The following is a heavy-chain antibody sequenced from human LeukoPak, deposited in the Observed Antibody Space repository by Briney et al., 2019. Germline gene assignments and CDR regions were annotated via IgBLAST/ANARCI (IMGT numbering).Heavy chain of an antibody. CDR3: ARDRVLKRIQLWLPY. V-gene: IGHV3-30-3*01. CDR1: GFTLSSYA. D-gene: IGHD5-18*01. J-gene: IGHJ4*02. Sequence: GSLRLSCAASGFTLSSYAMHWVRQAPGKGLEWVAVISYDGGNKYYADSVKGRFTISRDNSKNTLYLQMNSLRAEDTAVYYCARDRVLKRIQLWLPYWGQGTLVTVSS. CDR2: ISYDGGNK.